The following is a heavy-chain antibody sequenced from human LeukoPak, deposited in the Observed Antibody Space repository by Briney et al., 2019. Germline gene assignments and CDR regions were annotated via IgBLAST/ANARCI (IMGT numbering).Heavy chain of an antibody. J-gene: IGHJ6*03. CDR3: AREFYSSPEKYYNYYYMDV. Sequence: ASVKVSCKASGYTFTSYGISWVRQAPGQGLEWMGWISAYNGNTNYAQKLQGRVTMTTDTSTSTAYMELRSLRSYDTAVYYCAREFYSSPEKYYNYYYMDVWGKGTTVTVSS. D-gene: IGHD6-13*01. CDR2: ISAYNGNT. CDR1: GYTFTSYG. V-gene: IGHV1-18*01.